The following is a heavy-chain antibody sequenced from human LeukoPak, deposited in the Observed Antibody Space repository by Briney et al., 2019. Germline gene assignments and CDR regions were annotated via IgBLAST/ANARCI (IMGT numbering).Heavy chain of an antibody. V-gene: IGHV3-23*01. J-gene: IGHJ1*01. D-gene: IGHD6-19*01. CDR2: ISGSGGST. CDR3: AKDLAGVRRAEYFQH. CDR1: GFTFSSYA. Sequence: PGGSLRLSCAASGFTFSSYAMSWVRQAPGKGLEWVSGISGSGGSTYYADSVKGRFTISRDNSKNTLYLQMNSLRAEDTAVYYCAKDLAGVRRAEYFQHWGQGTLVTVSS.